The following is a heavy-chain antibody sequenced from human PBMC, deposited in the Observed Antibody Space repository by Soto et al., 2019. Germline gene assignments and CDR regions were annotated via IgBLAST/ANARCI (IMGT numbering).Heavy chain of an antibody. Sequence: QVQLQESGPRLVSPSQTLSLTCTVSGGSISSAAYCWSWIRQSPDKGLEWIGHIYDGGTTYSSPSLKGRVTISADTSETPFSLKLNSVSAADTAVYYCARGPSGDKVDYWGQGIQVTVSS. CDR3: ARGPSGDKVDY. V-gene: IGHV4-30-4*01. D-gene: IGHD7-27*01. CDR1: GGSISSAAYC. J-gene: IGHJ4*02. CDR2: IYDGGTT.